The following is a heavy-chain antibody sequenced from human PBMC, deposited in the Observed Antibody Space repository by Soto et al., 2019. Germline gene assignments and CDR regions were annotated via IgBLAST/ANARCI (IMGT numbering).Heavy chain of an antibody. V-gene: IGHV3-11*05. CDR3: AKAQSVVVETAFGLDPFDL. Sequence: PGGSLRLSCAASGSSFSDYYMSWIRQSPGKGLEWLSYITSSSSYTHYADSVKGRFSITRDNSENTVYLQMNRLRAEDTAVYYCAKAQSVVVETAFGLDPFDLWGQGTMVTVSS. J-gene: IGHJ3*01. CDR2: ITSSSSYT. D-gene: IGHD2-21*02. CDR1: GSSFSDYY.